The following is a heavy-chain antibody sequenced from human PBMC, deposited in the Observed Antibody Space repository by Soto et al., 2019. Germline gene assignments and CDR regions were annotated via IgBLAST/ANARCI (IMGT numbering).Heavy chain of an antibody. D-gene: IGHD2-8*02. V-gene: IGHV4-4*07. Sequence: PSETLSLPCTLAGASPTGTSYWCWIRQPAGKGLQWIGRFSLSGATNYNPSLRSRVTMSADVSKSQFALRLSSVSAADTALYYCARGMTPPGAPAWYYFYSWGQGTLVTVSS. CDR3: ARGMTPPGAPAWYYFYS. J-gene: IGHJ4*02. CDR2: FSLSGAT. CDR1: GASPTGTSY.